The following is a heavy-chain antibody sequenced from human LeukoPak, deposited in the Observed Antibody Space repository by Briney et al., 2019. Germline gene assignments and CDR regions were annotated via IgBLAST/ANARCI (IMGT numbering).Heavy chain of an antibody. CDR2: IKEDGSEK. V-gene: IGHV3-7*05. J-gene: IGHJ3*02. CDR1: GFTFSSHW. CDR3: ARDSSAALDM. D-gene: IGHD3-22*01. Sequence: QPGGSLRLSCAASGFTFSSHWMSWVRQAPGKGLEWVANIKEDGSEKYYVDSVKGRFTISRDNAKKSLDLQVNNLRAEDTAVYYCARDSSAALDMWGQGTMVTVSS.